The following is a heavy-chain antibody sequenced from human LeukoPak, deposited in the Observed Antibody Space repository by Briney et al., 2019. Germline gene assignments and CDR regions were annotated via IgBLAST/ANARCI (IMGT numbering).Heavy chain of an antibody. V-gene: IGHV4-39*07. D-gene: IGHD5-24*01. Sequence: NPSETLSLTCTVSGGSISSDNYYWGWIRQPPGKGLEWIGSIYYSGTTYYNPSPKSRVTIPVDTSKNQFSLKLSSVTAADTAVYYCARDQGDGYNFGRVFDYWGQGTLVTVSS. CDR2: IYYSGTT. CDR1: GGSISSDNYY. J-gene: IGHJ4*02. CDR3: ARDQGDGYNFGRVFDY.